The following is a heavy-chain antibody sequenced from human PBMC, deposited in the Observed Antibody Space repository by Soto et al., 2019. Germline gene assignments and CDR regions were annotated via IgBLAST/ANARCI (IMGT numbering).Heavy chain of an antibody. CDR3: ARDSPGYCSGGSCYKEDWFDP. Sequence: PSETLSLTCTVSGGSIRSSPYYWGWIRQPPGKGLEWIGSIYYSGSTNYNPSLKSRVTISVDTSKNQFSLKLSSVTAADTAVYYCARDSPGYCSGGSCYKEDWFDPWGQGTLVTVSS. J-gene: IGHJ5*02. V-gene: IGHV4-39*07. CDR1: GGSIRSSPYY. CDR2: IYYSGST. D-gene: IGHD2-15*01.